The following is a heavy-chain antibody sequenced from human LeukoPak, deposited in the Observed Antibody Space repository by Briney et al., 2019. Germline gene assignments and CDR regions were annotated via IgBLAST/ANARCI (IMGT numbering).Heavy chain of an antibody. Sequence: ASVKVSCKASGYTFTSYYMHWVRQAPGQGLEWMGIINPSGGSTSYAQKFQGRVTMTEDTSTDTAYMELSSLRSEDTAVYYCATVGAMAQASGDYWGQGTLVTVSS. CDR2: INPSGGST. D-gene: IGHD3-16*01. V-gene: IGHV1-46*01. CDR3: ATVGAMAQASGDY. J-gene: IGHJ4*02. CDR1: GYTFTSYY.